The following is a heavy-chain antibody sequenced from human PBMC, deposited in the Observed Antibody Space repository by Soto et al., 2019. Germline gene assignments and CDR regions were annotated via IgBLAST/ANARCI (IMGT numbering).Heavy chain of an antibody. J-gene: IGHJ1*01. CDR2: ISGSGGST. CDR1: GFTFSSYA. Sequence: EVQLLESGGGLVQPGGSLRLSCAASGFTFSSYAMSWVRQAPGKGLEWVSAISGSGGSTYYADSVKGRFTICRDKSKNTLYLQMISLRADGSAVDYCAKDFTNYGDYVGYFLHWGQGTLVTVSS. V-gene: IGHV3-23*01. D-gene: IGHD4-17*01. CDR3: AKDFTNYGDYVGYFLH.